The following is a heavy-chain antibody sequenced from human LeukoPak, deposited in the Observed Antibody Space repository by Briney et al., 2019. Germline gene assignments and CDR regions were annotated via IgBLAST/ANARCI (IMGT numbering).Heavy chain of an antibody. J-gene: IGHJ4*02. CDR3: ARVPTLSSSWYVEGFDY. D-gene: IGHD6-13*01. V-gene: IGHV1-69*13. CDR1: GGTFSSYA. Sequence: SVKVSCKASGGTFSSYAISWVRQAPGHGLEWMGGIIPIFGTANYAQKFQGRVTITADESTSTAYMELSSLRSEDTAVYYCARVPTLSSSWYVEGFDYWGQGTLVTVSS. CDR2: IIPIFGTA.